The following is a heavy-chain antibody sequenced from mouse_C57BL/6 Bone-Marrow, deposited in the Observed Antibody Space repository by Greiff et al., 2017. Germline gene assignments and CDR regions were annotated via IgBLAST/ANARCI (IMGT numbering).Heavy chain of an antibody. Sequence: QVQLKQPGAELVRPGSSVKLSCKASGYTFTSYWMHWVKQRPIQGLEWIGNIDPSDSETHYNQKFKDKATLTVDKSSSTAYMQLSSLTSEDSAVYYCARSSPFITTVVPYWYFDVWGTGTTVTVSS. J-gene: IGHJ1*03. CDR1: GYTFTSYW. V-gene: IGHV1-52*01. D-gene: IGHD1-1*01. CDR2: IDPSDSET. CDR3: ARSSPFITTVVPYWYFDV.